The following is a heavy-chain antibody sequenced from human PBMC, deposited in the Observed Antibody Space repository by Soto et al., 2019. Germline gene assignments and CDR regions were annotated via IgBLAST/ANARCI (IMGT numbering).Heavy chain of an antibody. J-gene: IGHJ4*02. CDR2: ISSSSSYI. V-gene: IGHV3-21*01. CDR1: GFTFSSYI. D-gene: IGHD2-15*01. Sequence: GGSLRLSCAASGFTFSSYIMNWVRQAPGKGLEWVSSISSSSSYIYYADSVKGRFTISRDNAKNSLYLQMNSLRAEDTAVYYCARAYAVAATPSSYWGQGTLVTVSS. CDR3: ARAYAVAATPSSY.